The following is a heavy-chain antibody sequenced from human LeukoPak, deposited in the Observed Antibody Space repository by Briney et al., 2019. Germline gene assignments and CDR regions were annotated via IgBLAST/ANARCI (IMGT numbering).Heavy chain of an antibody. CDR1: GFTFSDYY. Sequence: PGRSLRLSCAASGFTFSDYYMSWIRQAPGKGLEWVSYISSSSSYTNYADSVKGRFTISRDNAKNSLYLQMNSLRAEDTAVYYCARRDCSGGSCYGFDYWGQGTLVTVSS. CDR3: ARRDCSGGSCYGFDY. D-gene: IGHD2-15*01. CDR2: ISSSSSYT. J-gene: IGHJ4*02. V-gene: IGHV3-11*06.